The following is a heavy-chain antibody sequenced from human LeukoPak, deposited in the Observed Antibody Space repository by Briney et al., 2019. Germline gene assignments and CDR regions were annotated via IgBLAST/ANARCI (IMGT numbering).Heavy chain of an antibody. CDR3: ARGLTRSGWYVSDY. D-gene: IGHD6-19*01. J-gene: IGHJ4*02. CDR1: GGSNSSYY. V-gene: IGHV4-59*12. Sequence: SETLSLTCTVSGGSNSSYYWSWIRQPPGKGLEWIGYIYYSGSTNYNPSLKSRVTISVDTSKNQFSLKLSSVTAADTAVYYCARGLTRSGWYVSDYWGQGTLVTVSS. CDR2: IYYSGST.